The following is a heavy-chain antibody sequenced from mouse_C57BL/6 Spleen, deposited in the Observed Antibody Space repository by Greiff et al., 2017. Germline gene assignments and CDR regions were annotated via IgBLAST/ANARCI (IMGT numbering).Heavy chain of an antibody. V-gene: IGHV1-55*01. CDR3: ARSTTVVPYWYFDV. CDR2: IYPGSGST. Sequence: VQLQQPGAELVKPGASVKMSCKASGYTFTSYWITWVKQRPGQGLEWIGDIYPGSGSTTYNEKFKSKATLTVDTSSSTAYMQLSSLTSEDSAVYYCARSTTVVPYWYFDVWGTGTTVTVSS. CDR1: GYTFTSYW. D-gene: IGHD1-1*01. J-gene: IGHJ1*03.